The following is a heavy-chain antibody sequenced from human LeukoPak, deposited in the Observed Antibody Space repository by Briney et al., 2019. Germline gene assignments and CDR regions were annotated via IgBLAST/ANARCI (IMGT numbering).Heavy chain of an antibody. Sequence: GESLKISCKGSGYSFTSYWIGWVRQMPGKGLEWMGIIYPGDSDTRYSPSFQGRVTISADKSISTAYLQWSSLKASDTAMYYCASTLRFLEWLSFDYWGQGTLDTVSS. J-gene: IGHJ4*02. CDR1: GYSFTSYW. CDR3: ASTLRFLEWLSFDY. CDR2: IYPGDSDT. D-gene: IGHD3-3*01. V-gene: IGHV5-51*01.